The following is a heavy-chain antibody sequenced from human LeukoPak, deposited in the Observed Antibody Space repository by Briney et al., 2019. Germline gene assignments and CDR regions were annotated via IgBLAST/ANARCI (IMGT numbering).Heavy chain of an antibody. D-gene: IGHD3-10*01. CDR1: GGSISSSSYY. J-gene: IGHJ4*02. V-gene: IGHV4-39*07. CDR2: IYHSGST. Sequence: SETLSLTCTVSGGSISSSSYYWGWIRQPPGKGLEWIGSIYHSGSTYYNPSLKSRVTISVDTSKNQFSLKLSSVTAADTAVYYCARLDDYYGSGSYYNGVGYWGQGTLVTVSS. CDR3: ARLDDYYGSGSYYNGVGY.